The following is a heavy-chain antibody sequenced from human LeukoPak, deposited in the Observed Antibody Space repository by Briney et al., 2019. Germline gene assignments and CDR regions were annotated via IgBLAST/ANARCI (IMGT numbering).Heavy chain of an antibody. D-gene: IGHD2-2*01. V-gene: IGHV3-23*01. Sequence: GGSLRLSCAASGFTFSSYAMGWVRQAPGKGLEWVSAISGSGGSTYYADSVKGRFTISRDNSKNTLYLQMNSLRAGDTAVYYCAKDPGLGSTSFDYWGQGTLVTVSS. CDR3: AKDPGLGSTSFDY. CDR2: ISGSGGST. CDR1: GFTFSSYA. J-gene: IGHJ4*02.